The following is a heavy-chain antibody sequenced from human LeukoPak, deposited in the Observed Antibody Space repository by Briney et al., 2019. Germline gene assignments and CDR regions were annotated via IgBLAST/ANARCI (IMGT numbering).Heavy chain of an antibody. CDR1: GFTFSSYW. Sequence: GGSLRLSCAASGFTFSSYWMSWVRQAPGKGLEWVANIKQDGSEKYYVDSVKGRFTISRDNAKNSLYLQMNSLRAEDTAVYYCARDSEDWSSTSRYYSCLSFGYWGQGTLVTVSS. V-gene: IGHV3-7*01. CDR3: ARDSEDWSSTSRYYSCLSFGY. CDR2: IKQDGSEK. J-gene: IGHJ4*02. D-gene: IGHD2-2*01.